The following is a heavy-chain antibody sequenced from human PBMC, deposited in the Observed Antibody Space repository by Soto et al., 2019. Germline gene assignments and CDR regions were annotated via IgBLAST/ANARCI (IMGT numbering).Heavy chain of an antibody. D-gene: IGHD2-8*01. Sequence: GASVKVSCKASGYTFTSYAMHWVRQAPGQRLEWMGWINAGNGNTKYSQKFQGRVTITRDTSASTAYMELSSLRSEDTAVYYCARGEETIVLFVYAPYYYYGMDFWGQGTTVTVSS. J-gene: IGHJ6*02. CDR2: INAGNGNT. V-gene: IGHV1-3*01. CDR1: GYTFTSYA. CDR3: ARGEETIVLFVYAPYYYYGMDF.